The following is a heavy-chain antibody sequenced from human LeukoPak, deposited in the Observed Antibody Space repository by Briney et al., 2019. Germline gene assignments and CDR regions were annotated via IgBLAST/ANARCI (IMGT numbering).Heavy chain of an antibody. Sequence: PGGSLRLSCAASGFTFDDYAMHWVRQAPGKGLEWVSGISWNSGSIGYADSVKGRFTISRDNAKNSLYLQMNSLRAEDTALYYCLKGDSSGYPIWGQGTMVTVSS. D-gene: IGHD3-22*01. CDR1: GFTFDDYA. V-gene: IGHV3-9*01. CDR3: LKGDSSGYPI. CDR2: ISWNSGSI. J-gene: IGHJ3*02.